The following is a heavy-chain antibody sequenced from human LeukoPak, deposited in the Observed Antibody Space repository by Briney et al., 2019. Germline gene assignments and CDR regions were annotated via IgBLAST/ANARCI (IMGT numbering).Heavy chain of an antibody. CDR1: GFTFSSYS. J-gene: IGHJ3*02. CDR3: ARSRWGAAFDI. Sequence: GGSLRLSCAASGFTFSSYSMNWVRQAPGKGLEWVSYISSSSSTIYYADSVKGRFTISRDNAKNSLYLQMNGLRAEDTAVYYCARSRWGAAFDIWGQGTMVTVSS. D-gene: IGHD1-26*01. V-gene: IGHV3-48*04. CDR2: ISSSSSTI.